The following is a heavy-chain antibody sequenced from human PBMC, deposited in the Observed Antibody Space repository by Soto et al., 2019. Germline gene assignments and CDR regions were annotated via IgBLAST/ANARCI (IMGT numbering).Heavy chain of an antibody. D-gene: IGHD2-15*01. CDR3: ARAVVGVTEWFDP. CDR1: GYTFTSYT. J-gene: IGHJ5*02. V-gene: IGHV1-3*01. Sequence: ASVKVSCKASGYTFTSYTIHWVRQAPGQRLEWMGWINAGNGHTKSSQKLQGRVTLTRDTSTSTAYMELSSLRSDDTAVYYCARAVVGVTEWFDPWGQGTLVTVSS. CDR2: INAGNGHT.